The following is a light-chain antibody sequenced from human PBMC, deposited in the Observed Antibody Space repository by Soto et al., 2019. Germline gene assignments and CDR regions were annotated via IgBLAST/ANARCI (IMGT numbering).Light chain of an antibody. Sequence: QSVLTQPPSVSEAPGQRVTISCTGSSSNIGGGYDVHWFQQLPGTAPKLLFYGKNNRPSGVPDRFSGSTSGTSASLAITGLXTEDEAIYYCQSYDASLSGYVFGTGTKVTVL. CDR1: SSNIGGGYD. J-gene: IGLJ1*01. CDR3: QSYDASLSGYV. V-gene: IGLV1-40*01. CDR2: GKN.